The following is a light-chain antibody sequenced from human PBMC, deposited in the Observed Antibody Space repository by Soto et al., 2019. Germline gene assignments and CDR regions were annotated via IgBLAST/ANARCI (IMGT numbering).Light chain of an antibody. CDR3: MQAIHTPLT. CDR2: LGS. J-gene: IGKJ4*01. V-gene: IGKV2-28*01. CDR1: QSLLHSTENNY. Sequence: DIVMSQSPLSLSVTPGEPASISCRSSQSLLHSTENNYLDWYLQKPGQSPKLLIYLGSNRAPGVPDRLSGSGSGTDFTLKISRVEAEDVGVYYCMQAIHTPLTFGGGTKVDIK.